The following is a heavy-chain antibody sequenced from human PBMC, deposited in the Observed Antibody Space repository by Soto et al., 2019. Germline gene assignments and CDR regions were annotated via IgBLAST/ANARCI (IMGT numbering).Heavy chain of an antibody. Sequence: SVKVSCKASGGTFSSYAISWVRQAPGQGLEWMGGIIPIFGTANYAQKFQGRVTITADESTSTAYMELSRLRSDDTAVYYCARDSVAPYDPFDYWGQGTLVTVSS. CDR2: IIPIFGTA. CDR1: GGTFSSYA. J-gene: IGHJ4*02. V-gene: IGHV1-69*13. D-gene: IGHD6-19*01. CDR3: ARDSVAPYDPFDY.